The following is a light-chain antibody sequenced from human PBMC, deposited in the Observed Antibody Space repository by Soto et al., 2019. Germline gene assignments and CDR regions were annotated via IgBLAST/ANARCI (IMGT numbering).Light chain of an antibody. J-gene: IGKJ1*01. CDR3: QQRSNWPPTWT. CDR2: DAS. CDR1: QSVSSY. V-gene: IGKV3-11*01. Sequence: ESVLTQSAVTLSLSPGERATLSCRASQSVSSYLAWYQQKPGQAPRLLIYDASNRATGIPARFSGSGSGTDFTLTISSLEPEDFAVYYCQQRSNWPPTWTFGQGTKVDIK.